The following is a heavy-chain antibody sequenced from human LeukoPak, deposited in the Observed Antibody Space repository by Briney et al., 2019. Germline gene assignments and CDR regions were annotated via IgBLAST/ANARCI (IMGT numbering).Heavy chain of an antibody. Sequence: SETLSLTCTVSGGSISGYYWSWIRQPPGKGLEWIGYIYASGNTNYNPSLKSRVTISVDTSKNQFSLQLSSVTAADTAVYYCARQSCSSASCRHLLDYWGQGTLVNVSS. J-gene: IGHJ4*02. CDR2: IYASGNT. V-gene: IGHV4-4*09. D-gene: IGHD2-2*01. CDR1: GGSISGYY. CDR3: ARQSCSSASCRHLLDY.